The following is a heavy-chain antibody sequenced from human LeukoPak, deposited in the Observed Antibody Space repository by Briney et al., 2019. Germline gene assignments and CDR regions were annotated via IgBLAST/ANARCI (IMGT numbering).Heavy chain of an antibody. CDR3: ARGPSGYHNT. Sequence: GGSLRLSCAASGFTFSRYSMNWVRQAPGKGLEWVSSISSSSSYIYYTDSVKGRFTISRDNAKNSLYLQMNSLRAEDTAVYYCARGPSGYHNTGGQGTLVTVSS. CDR2: ISSSSSYI. J-gene: IGHJ4*02. CDR1: GFTFSRYS. V-gene: IGHV3-21*01. D-gene: IGHD5-12*01.